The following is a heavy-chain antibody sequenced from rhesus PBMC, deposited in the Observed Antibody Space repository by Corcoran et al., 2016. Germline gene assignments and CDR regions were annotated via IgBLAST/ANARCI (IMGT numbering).Heavy chain of an antibody. V-gene: IGHV2-1*01. CDR1: GFSLIPRGMG. J-gene: IGHJ4*01. D-gene: IGHD6-25*01. CDR2: MYLDDDK. Sequence: QVTLKESGPALVKPTQTLTLTCTFSGFSLIPRGMGVGWIRQPPRKTLEWSAHMYLDDDKRYSKALKSRLTIYKDNSKNQVVRTMTNMDPVDTATDYGARSLAAAGTTCFDYWGQGVLVTVSS. CDR3: ARSLAAAGTTCFDY.